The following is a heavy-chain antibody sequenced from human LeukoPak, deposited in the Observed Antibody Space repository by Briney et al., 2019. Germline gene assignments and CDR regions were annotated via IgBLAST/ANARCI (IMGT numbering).Heavy chain of an antibody. Sequence: ASVKVSCNASGFTFTGYYMHWVRQATGQGLEWMGWINPNSGGTNYAQKFQGRVTMTRDTSISTAYMELSRLRSDDTAVYYCARDGVDSSADYWGQGTLVTVSS. CDR2: INPNSGGT. V-gene: IGHV1-2*02. CDR1: GFTFTGYY. CDR3: ARDGVDSSADY. D-gene: IGHD3-22*01. J-gene: IGHJ4*02.